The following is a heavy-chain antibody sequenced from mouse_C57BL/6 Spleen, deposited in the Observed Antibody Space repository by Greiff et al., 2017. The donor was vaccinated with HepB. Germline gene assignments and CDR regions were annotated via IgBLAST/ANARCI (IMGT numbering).Heavy chain of an antibody. J-gene: IGHJ2*01. D-gene: IGHD2-1*01. Sequence: VQLQQPGAELVKPGASVKLSCKASGYTFTSYWMHWVKQRPGQGLEWIGMIHTNSGSSNYNEKFKSKATLTVDKSSSTAYMQLSSLTSEDSAVYYCARSTTIYFDYWGQGTTLTVSS. V-gene: IGHV1-64*01. CDR2: IHTNSGSS. CDR1: GYTFTSYW. CDR3: ARSTTIYFDY.